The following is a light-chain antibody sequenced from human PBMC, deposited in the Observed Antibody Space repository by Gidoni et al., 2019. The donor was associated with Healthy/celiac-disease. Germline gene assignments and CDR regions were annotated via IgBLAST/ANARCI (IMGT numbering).Light chain of an antibody. CDR1: QSISSW. J-gene: IGKJ1*01. Sequence: DIQMTQSPYTLSASVGDRVTITCRASQSISSWLAWYQQKPGKAPKRLIYKASSLESGVPSRFSGSGSGTEFTRTISSLQPDDFATYYCQQYNSYSRTFGQGTKVEIK. CDR3: QQYNSYSRT. CDR2: KAS. V-gene: IGKV1-5*03.